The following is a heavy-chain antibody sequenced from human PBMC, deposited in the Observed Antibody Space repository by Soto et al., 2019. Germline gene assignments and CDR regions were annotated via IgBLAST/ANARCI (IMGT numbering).Heavy chain of an antibody. J-gene: IGHJ3*01. D-gene: IGHD6-19*01. CDR3: ASGVGGLRVSSGWPDYAFDV. V-gene: IGHV1-69*01. Sequence: QVQLVQSGAAFRKPGSSVKVSCKASGGTFPNYAITWVRQAPRQGREWMGGIVPLPGTTNYAQTFRGRVTIGADDATMTAYLGLSSLRPEDTAVYYCASGVGGLRVSSGWPDYAFDVWGQGTMVIVSS. CDR1: GGTFPNYA. CDR2: IVPLPGTT.